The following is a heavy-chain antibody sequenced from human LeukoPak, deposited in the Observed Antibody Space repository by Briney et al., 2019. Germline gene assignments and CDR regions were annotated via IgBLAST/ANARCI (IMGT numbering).Heavy chain of an antibody. CDR1: GFTFSSYA. Sequence: PGGSLRLSCAASGFTFSSYAMSWVRQAPGKGLEWVSAISGSGGSTYYADSVKGRFTISRDNSKNTLYLQMNSLRAEDTAVYYCAKDRGTTKYYDILTGPLNWGQGTLVTVSS. V-gene: IGHV3-23*01. J-gene: IGHJ4*02. D-gene: IGHD3-9*01. CDR2: ISGSGGST. CDR3: AKDRGTTKYYDILTGPLN.